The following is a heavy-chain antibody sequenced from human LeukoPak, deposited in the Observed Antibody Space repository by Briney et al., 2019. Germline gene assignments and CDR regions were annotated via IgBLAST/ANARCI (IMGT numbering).Heavy chain of an antibody. D-gene: IGHD2-2*01. J-gene: IGHJ3*02. V-gene: IGHV4-34*01. CDR3: ARDIVVVPAAYHDAFDI. CDR2: INHSGST. Sequence: PSETLSLTCAVYGGSFSGYFWSWIRQPPGKGLQWIGEINHSGSTNYNPSLKSRVTISVDTSKNQFPLKLSSVTAADTAVYSCARDIVVVPAAYHDAFDIWGQGTMVTVSS. CDR1: GGSFSGYF.